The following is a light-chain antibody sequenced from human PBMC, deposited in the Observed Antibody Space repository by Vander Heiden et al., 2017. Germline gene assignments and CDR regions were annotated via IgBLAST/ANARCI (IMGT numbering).Light chain of an antibody. CDR3: QQHYSTPLT. J-gene: IGKJ4*01. CDR2: WAS. CDR1: QSVLYSSNNKNY. V-gene: IGKV4-1*01. Sequence: IVMPQSPDSLAVSLGERATINCKSSQSVLYSSNNKNYLAWYQQKPGQPPKLLIYWASTRESGVPDRFSGSGSGTDFTLTISSLQAEDVAVYYCQQHYSTPLTFGGGTKVEI.